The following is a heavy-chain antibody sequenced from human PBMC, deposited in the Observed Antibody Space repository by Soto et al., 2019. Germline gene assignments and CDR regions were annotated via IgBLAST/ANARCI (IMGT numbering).Heavy chain of an antibody. CDR1: GYSFTSYC. Sequence: AESLTICCEGSGYSFTSYCIGWVPQMPGKGLEWMGIIYPGDSDTRYSPSFQGQVTISADKSISTAYLQWSSLKASDTAMYYCARHRRAVADPYYYYGMDVWGQGTPVTVSS. D-gene: IGHD6-19*01. CDR2: IYPGDSDT. V-gene: IGHV5-51*01. CDR3: ARHRRAVADPYYYYGMDV. J-gene: IGHJ6*02.